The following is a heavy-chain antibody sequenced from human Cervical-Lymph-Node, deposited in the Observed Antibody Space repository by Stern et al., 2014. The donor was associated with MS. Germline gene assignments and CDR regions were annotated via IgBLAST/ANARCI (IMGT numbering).Heavy chain of an antibody. CDR3: ARDYEDTSMLFDH. Sequence: VQLLESGGAVVQPGRSLRLSCAASGFTFSSYGMHWGRQAQGQGLAWVTIISYDGNQKYYAASVKGRFTISRDNSKNTLHLQMNSVTPDDTAIYYCARDYEDTSMLFDHWGQETLVTVSS. CDR1: GFTFSSYG. CDR2: ISYDGNQK. V-gene: IGHV3-30*03. D-gene: IGHD2-8*01. J-gene: IGHJ4*02.